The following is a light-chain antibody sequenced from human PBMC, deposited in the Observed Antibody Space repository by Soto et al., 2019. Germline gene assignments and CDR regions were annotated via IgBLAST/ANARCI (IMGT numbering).Light chain of an antibody. CDR2: EVS. J-gene: IGLJ1*01. CDR3: SSYTSSSTLYV. CDR1: SSDVGGYNY. V-gene: IGLV2-14*01. Sequence: QSALTQPASVSGSPGQSITISCTGTSSDVGGYNYVSWYQQHPGKAPKLMIYEVSNRPSGVSNRFSGSKSGNTASLTISGLQAEYEADYYCSSYTSSSTLYVFGTGTKATV.